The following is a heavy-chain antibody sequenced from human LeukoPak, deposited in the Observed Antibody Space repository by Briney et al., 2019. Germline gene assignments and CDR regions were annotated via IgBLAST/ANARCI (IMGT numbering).Heavy chain of an antibody. D-gene: IGHD5-18*01. J-gene: IGHJ4*02. CDR1: GASISSGTYH. Sequence: SETLSLTCTVSGASISSGTYHWAWVRQPPGKGLEWIGSIYHSGSTYYNPSLKSRVTISVDTSKNQFSLKLSSVTAADTAVYYCARAEYSYGPNDYWGQGTLVTVSS. V-gene: IGHV4-39*07. CDR2: IYHSGST. CDR3: ARAEYSYGPNDY.